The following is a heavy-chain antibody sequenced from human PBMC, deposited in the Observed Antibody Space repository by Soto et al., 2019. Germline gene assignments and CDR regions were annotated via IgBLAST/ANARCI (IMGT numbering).Heavy chain of an antibody. D-gene: IGHD2-2*01. CDR2: MYYSGST. J-gene: IGHJ5*02. Sequence: PSETLSLTCTVSGGSISSSNYFWGWIRQPPGKGLEWIGSMYYSGSTYYNPSLKSRVTISVDTSKNQFSLKLSSVTAADTAMYYCAAVPAAMVWNWFDPWGQGTLVTVSS. CDR3: AAVPAAMVWNWFDP. CDR1: GGSISSSNYF. V-gene: IGHV4-39*01.